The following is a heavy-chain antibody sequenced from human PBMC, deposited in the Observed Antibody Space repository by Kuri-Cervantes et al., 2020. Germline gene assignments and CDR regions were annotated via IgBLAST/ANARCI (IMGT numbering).Heavy chain of an antibody. V-gene: IGHV3-23*01. J-gene: IGHJ6*02. D-gene: IGHD6-19*01. CDR1: GGTFSSYA. CDR3: AKRSGSGWYTH. Sequence: SCKASGGTFSSYAISWVRQAPGKGLEWVSAISGSGGSTYYADSVKGRFTISGDNSKNTLYLQMNSLRAEDTAVYYCAKRSGSGWYTHWGQGTTVTVSS. CDR2: ISGSGGST.